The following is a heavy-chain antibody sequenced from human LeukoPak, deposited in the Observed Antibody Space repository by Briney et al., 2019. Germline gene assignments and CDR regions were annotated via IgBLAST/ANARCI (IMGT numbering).Heavy chain of an antibody. Sequence: SETLSLTCTVSGGSISSYYWTWIRQSAGKGLEWIGRINTSGSTNYNPSLRSRVTMSVNTSKNQFSLNLTSVPAADTAVYSCAREGGDPRWLDPWGQGTLVTVSS. V-gene: IGHV4-4*07. CDR3: AREGGDPRWLDP. J-gene: IGHJ5*02. CDR1: GGSISSYY. D-gene: IGHD6-25*01. CDR2: INTSGST.